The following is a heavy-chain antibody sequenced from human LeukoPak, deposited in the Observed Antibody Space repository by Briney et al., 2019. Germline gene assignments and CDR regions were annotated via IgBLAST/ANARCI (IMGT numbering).Heavy chain of an antibody. CDR3: ARVPQRRLLYSSSWYYFDY. J-gene: IGHJ4*02. D-gene: IGHD6-13*01. Sequence: PSETLSLTCAVYGGSFSGYYWSWIRQPPGKGLEWIGEINHSGSTNYNPSLKSRVTISVDTSKNQFSLKLSSVTAADTAVYYCARVPQRRLLYSSSWYYFDYWGQGTLVAASS. V-gene: IGHV4-34*01. CDR2: INHSGST. CDR1: GGSFSGYY.